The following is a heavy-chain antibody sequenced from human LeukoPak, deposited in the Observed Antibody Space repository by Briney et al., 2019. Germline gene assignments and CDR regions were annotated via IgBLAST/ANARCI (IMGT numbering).Heavy chain of an antibody. CDR2: INSNSGGT. V-gene: IGHV1-2*06. CDR1: AYTFTGYY. CDR3: ARDRGSGYDFDY. J-gene: IGHJ4*02. D-gene: IGHD5-12*01. Sequence: ASVKVSCKASAYTFTGYYIHWVRQAPGQGLECMGRINSNSGGTNYAQKFQGRVTMTRDTSISTAYMELSRLRSDDTAIYYCARDRGSGYDFDYWGPGTLVTVSS.